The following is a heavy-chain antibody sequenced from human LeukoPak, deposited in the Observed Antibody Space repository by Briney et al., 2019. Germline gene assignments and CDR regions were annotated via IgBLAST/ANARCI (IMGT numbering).Heavy chain of an antibody. J-gene: IGHJ4*02. CDR2: IYYSGTT. V-gene: IGHV4-39*01. D-gene: IGHD6-13*01. CDR3: ARHGGAAAAIDY. CDR1: GGSVSSSSYF. Sequence: ASETLSLTCTVSGGSVSSSSYFCGWIRQPPGKGLEWIGSIYYSGTTYYNPSLKSRITISLATSKNQFSLKLSSVTAADTAVYYCARHGGAAAAIDYWGQGTLVTVSS.